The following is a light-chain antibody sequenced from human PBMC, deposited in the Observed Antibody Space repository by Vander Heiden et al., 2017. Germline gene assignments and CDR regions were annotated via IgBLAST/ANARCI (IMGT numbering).Light chain of an antibody. Sequence: EIVLTQSPGTLSLSPGESATLSCRASESVHLDYLAWYQQRPGQAPRLLVHRASVHRAFNRATGIPDRFSGSGTGTDFTLTISRLEPEDFAVYYCQQYGSPPPWPFGPGTKVEVK. CDR1: ESVHLDY. J-gene: IGKJ1*01. CDR3: QQYGSPPPWP. CDR2: RAS. V-gene: IGKV3-20*01.